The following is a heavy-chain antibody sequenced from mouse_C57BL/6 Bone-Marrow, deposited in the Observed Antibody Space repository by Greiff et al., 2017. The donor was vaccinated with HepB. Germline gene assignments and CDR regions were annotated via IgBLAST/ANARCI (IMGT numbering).Heavy chain of an antibody. CDR2: IDPSNSYT. Sequence: QVQLQQPGAELVRPGTSVKLSCKASGYTFTSYWMHWVKQRPGQGLEWIGVIDPSNSYTNYNQKFKGKATLTVDTSSSTAYMQLSSLTSEDSAVYDCARGNYYGSSYYWYFDVWGTGTTVTVSS. V-gene: IGHV1-59*01. J-gene: IGHJ1*03. D-gene: IGHD1-1*01. CDR3: ARGNYYGSSYYWYFDV. CDR1: GYTFTSYW.